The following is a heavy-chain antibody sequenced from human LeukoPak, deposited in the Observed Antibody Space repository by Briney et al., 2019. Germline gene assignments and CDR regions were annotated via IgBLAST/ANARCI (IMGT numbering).Heavy chain of an antibody. J-gene: IGHJ4*02. V-gene: IGHV4-30-4*01. CDR3: AGDGEMRYYFDY. D-gene: IGHD2-21*01. CDR1: GGSISSGDYY. Sequence: SQTLSLTCTVSGGSISSGDYYWSWIRQPPGKGLERIGYIYYSGSTYYNPSLKSRVTISVDTSKNQFSLKLSSVTAADTAVYYCAGDGEMRYYFDYWGQGTLVTVSS. CDR2: IYYSGST.